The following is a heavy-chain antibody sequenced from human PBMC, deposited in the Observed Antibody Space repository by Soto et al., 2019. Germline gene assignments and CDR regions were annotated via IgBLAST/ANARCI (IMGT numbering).Heavy chain of an antibody. CDR2: ISSSSSTI. J-gene: IGHJ6*02. Sequence: PGGSLRLSCAASGFTFSSYSMNWVRQAPGKGLEWVSYISSSSSTIYYADSVKGRFTISRDNAKNSLYLQMNSLRDEDTAVYYCARDGAGYCSGGSCRSHYYYYYGMDVWGQGTTVTVSS. CDR1: GFTFSSYS. CDR3: ARDGAGYCSGGSCRSHYYYYYGMDV. V-gene: IGHV3-48*02. D-gene: IGHD2-15*01.